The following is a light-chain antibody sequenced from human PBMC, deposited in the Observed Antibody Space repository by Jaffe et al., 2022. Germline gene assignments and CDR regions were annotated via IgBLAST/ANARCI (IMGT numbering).Light chain of an antibody. V-gene: IGKV1-5*03. CDR2: KAS. CDR1: QSISSW. Sequence: DIQMTQSPSTLSASVGDRVTITCRASQSISSWLAWYQQKPGKAPKLLIYKASSLESGVPSRFSGSGSGTEFTLTISSLQPDDFATYYCQQYNSYSVWTFGQGTKVEIK. CDR3: QQYNSYSVWT. J-gene: IGKJ1*01.